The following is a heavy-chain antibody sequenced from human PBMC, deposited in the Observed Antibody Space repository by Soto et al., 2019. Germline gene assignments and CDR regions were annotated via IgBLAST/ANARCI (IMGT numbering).Heavy chain of an antibody. CDR3: ATYAYYYGSGWRLGRTWGAFDI. J-gene: IGHJ3*02. Sequence: ASVKVSCKVSGYTLTELSMHWVRQAPGKGLEWMGGFDPEDGETIYAQKSQGRVTMTEDTSTDTAYMELSSLRSEDTAVYYCATYAYYYGSGWRLGRTWGAFDIWGQGTMVTVSS. V-gene: IGHV1-24*01. CDR1: GYTLTELS. CDR2: FDPEDGET. D-gene: IGHD3-10*01.